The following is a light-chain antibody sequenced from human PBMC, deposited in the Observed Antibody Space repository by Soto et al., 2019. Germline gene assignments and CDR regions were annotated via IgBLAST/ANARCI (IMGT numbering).Light chain of an antibody. CDR3: QQRSNWPLT. J-gene: IGKJ4*01. V-gene: IGKV3-11*01. Sequence: EIVMTQSPATLSVSPGERATLSCRASQSVSSNLAFYQQKPGQAPRLLIYDASNRATGIPARFSGSGSGTDFTLTISSLEPEDFAVYYCQQRSNWPLTFGGGTKVDI. CDR1: QSVSSN. CDR2: DAS.